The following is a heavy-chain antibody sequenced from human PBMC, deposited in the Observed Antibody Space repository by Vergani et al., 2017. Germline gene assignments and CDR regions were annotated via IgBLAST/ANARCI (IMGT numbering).Heavy chain of an antibody. V-gene: IGHV4-59*01. D-gene: IGHD3-22*01. CDR1: GGSFRNYY. J-gene: IGHJ5*02. Sequence: QVQLLESGPGLVKPSETLALSCTVSGGSFRNYYWNWIRQSPGKGLELIGYIYYTGSINYNPSLKSRATISLDMSKNQFSLKLTSVTTADTAFYYCAGTXSSGYQSRPWFDPWGQGTLVTVSS. CDR3: AGTXSSGYQSRPWFDP. CDR2: IYYTGSI.